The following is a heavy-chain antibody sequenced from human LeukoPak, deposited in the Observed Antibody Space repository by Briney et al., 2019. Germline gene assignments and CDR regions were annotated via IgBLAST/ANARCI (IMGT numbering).Heavy chain of an antibody. V-gene: IGHV3-30*04. CDR2: ISYDGSNK. CDR1: GFTFSSYA. Sequence: GRSLRLSCAASGFTFSSYAMHWVRQAPGKGLEWVAVISYDGSNKYYADSVKGRFTISRDNSKNTLYLQMNSLRAEDTAVYYCAREGLRYFDWRQVSYFDYRGQGTLVTVSS. CDR3: AREGLRYFDWRQVSYFDY. J-gene: IGHJ4*02. D-gene: IGHD3-9*01.